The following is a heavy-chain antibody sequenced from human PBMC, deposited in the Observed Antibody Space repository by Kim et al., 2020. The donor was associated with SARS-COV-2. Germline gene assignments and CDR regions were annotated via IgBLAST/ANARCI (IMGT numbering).Heavy chain of an antibody. Sequence: SETLSLTCAVYGGSFSGYYWSWIRQPPGKGLEWIGEINHSGSTNYNPSLKSRVTISVDTSKNQFSLKLSSVTAADTAVYYCARGLGRGLIVVVPAASHFDYWGQGTLVTVSS. CDR2: INHSGST. V-gene: IGHV4-34*01. CDR1: GGSFSGYY. CDR3: ARGLGRGLIVVVPAASHFDY. D-gene: IGHD2-2*01. J-gene: IGHJ4*02.